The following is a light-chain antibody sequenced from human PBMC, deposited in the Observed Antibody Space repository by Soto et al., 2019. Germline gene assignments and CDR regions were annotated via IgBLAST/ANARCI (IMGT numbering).Light chain of an antibody. CDR3: QQYVTSRIT. V-gene: IGKV3-20*01. CDR1: QSLTSSY. J-gene: IGKJ5*01. CDR2: DAS. Sequence: ENVLTQSPGTLSLSPGERATLSCRASQSLTSSYLAWYQQKPGQAPRLLIYDASNRATGIPDRFSGSGSGTDFTLTINRLEPEDCAVYYCQQYVTSRITFGQGTRLEIK.